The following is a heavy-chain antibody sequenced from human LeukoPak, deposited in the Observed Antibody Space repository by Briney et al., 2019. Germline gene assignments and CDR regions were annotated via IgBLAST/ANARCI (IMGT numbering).Heavy chain of an antibody. CDR1: GGTFSSYA. Sequence: SVKVSCKASGGTFSSYAISWVRQAPGQGLEWMGGIIPIFGTANYAQKFQGRVTITADESTSTAYMELSSLRSEDTAVYYCARAYDSSAIPRRFDYWAREPWSPSPQ. J-gene: IGHJ4*02. D-gene: IGHD3-22*01. V-gene: IGHV1-69*01. CDR2: IIPIFGTA. CDR3: ARAYDSSAIPRRFDY.